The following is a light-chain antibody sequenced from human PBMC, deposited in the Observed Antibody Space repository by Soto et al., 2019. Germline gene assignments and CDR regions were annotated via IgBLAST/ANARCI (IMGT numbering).Light chain of an antibody. CDR2: AAS. J-gene: IGKJ1*01. V-gene: IGKV1-5*01. Sequence: DIQMTPSPSTLSASVVDRVIITCRASQSISTWLAWYQQKAGKAPKLLIYAASSLQSGVPSRFSGSGSGTDFTLTISSLQPEDFATFYCQQYNGYSRTFGQGTKVDIK. CDR1: QSISTW. CDR3: QQYNGYSRT.